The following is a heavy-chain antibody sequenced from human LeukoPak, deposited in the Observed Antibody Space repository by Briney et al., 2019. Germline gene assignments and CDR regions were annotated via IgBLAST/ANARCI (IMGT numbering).Heavy chain of an antibody. CDR1: GGTFSSYA. D-gene: IGHD3-10*01. J-gene: IGHJ4*02. CDR2: IIPILGIA. Sequence: SVKVSCKASGGTFSSYAISWVRQAPGQGLEWMGRIIPILGIANYAQKFQGRVTITADKSTSTAYMELSSLRSEDTAVYYCARETMVRGAVDYWGQGTLVTVSS. CDR3: ARETMVRGAVDY. V-gene: IGHV1-69*04.